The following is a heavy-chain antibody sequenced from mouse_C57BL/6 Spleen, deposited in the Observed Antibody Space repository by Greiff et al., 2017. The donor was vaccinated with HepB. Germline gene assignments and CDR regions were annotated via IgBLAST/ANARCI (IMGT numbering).Heavy chain of an antibody. Sequence: VQLQQSGAELARPGASVKLSCKASGYTFTSYGISWVKQRTGQGLEWIGEIYPRSGNTYYNEKFKGKATLTADKSSSTAYMELRSLTSEDSAVYFCARRGDYDWFAYWGQGTLVTVSA. D-gene: IGHD2-4*01. V-gene: IGHV1-81*01. CDR3: ARRGDYDWFAY. CDR1: GYTFTSYG. CDR2: IYPRSGNT. J-gene: IGHJ3*01.